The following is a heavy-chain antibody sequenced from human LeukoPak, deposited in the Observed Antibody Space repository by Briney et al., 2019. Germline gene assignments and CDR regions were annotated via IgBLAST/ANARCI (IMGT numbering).Heavy chain of an antibody. J-gene: IGHJ4*02. CDR2: TYPGDSDT. Sequence: HGESLKISCKGSGYIFTNYWVGWVRQMPGKGLQWMGITYPGDSDTRYSPSFQGQVTISADRSITTAYLQWTSLKASDSAMYYCARGSGAFSFFDSWGQGTLVTVSS. CDR1: GYIFTNYW. V-gene: IGHV5-51*01. D-gene: IGHD3-10*01. CDR3: ARGSGAFSFFDS.